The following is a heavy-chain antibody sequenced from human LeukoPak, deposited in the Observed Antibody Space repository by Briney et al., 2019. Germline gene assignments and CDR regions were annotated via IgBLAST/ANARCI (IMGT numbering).Heavy chain of an antibody. V-gene: IGHV3-7*01. CDR2: IKQDGSEI. J-gene: IGHJ4*02. CDR3: ARDEDWREIS. Sequence: GGSLRLSCAASSFIFSSCWVGWVRQAPGKGLEWVANIKQDGSEIYYVDSVKGRFTISRDNAKNSLYLQMNSLRAEDTAVYYCARDEDWREISWGQGTLVTVSS. CDR1: SFIFSSCW. D-gene: IGHD3/OR15-3a*01.